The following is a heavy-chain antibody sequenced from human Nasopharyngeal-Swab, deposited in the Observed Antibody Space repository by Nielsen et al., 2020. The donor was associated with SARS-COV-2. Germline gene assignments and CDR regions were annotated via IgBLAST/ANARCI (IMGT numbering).Heavy chain of an antibody. V-gene: IGHV4-4*02. D-gene: IGHD6-6*01. CDR3: ASQIAARFDY. J-gene: IGHJ4*02. CDR2: IYHSGST. Sequence: VRQAPGKGLEWIGEIYHSGSTNYNPSLKSRVTISADKSKNQFSLKLSSVTAADTAVYYCASQIAARFDYWGQGTLVTVSS.